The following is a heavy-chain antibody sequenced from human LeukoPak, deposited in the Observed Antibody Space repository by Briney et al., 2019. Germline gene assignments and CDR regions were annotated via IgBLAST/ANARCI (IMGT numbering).Heavy chain of an antibody. CDR3: ARETGYYWNDEGYFDY. Sequence: GASVKVSCKASGGTFSSYAISWVRQAPRQGLEWMGGIIPIFGTANYAQKFQGRVTITADESTSTAYMELSSLRSEDTAVYYCARETGYYWNDEGYFDYWGQGTLATVSS. CDR2: IIPIFGTA. J-gene: IGHJ4*02. D-gene: IGHD1-1*01. CDR1: GGTFSSYA. V-gene: IGHV1-69*13.